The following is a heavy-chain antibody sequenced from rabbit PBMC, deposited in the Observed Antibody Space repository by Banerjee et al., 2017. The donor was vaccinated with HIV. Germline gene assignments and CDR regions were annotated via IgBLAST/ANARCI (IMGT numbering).Heavy chain of an antibody. J-gene: IGHJ4*01. CDR3: AGVEEGYGPGFNL. D-gene: IGHD6-1*01. CDR1: GFSFSSSYW. CDR2: IYAGSSGHT. V-gene: IGHV1S45*01. Sequence: QEQLEESGGDLVKPEGSLTLTCTASGFSFSSSYWICWVRQAPGKGLEWIACIYAGSSGHTYYASWAKGRFTISKTSSTTVTLQMTSLTAADTATYFCAGVEEGYGPGFNLWGP.